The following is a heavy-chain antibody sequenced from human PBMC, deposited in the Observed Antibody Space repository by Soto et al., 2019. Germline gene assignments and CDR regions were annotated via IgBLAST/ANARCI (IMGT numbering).Heavy chain of an antibody. D-gene: IGHD5-18*01. CDR1: GYTFTSYG. J-gene: IGHJ4*02. CDR2: ISAYNGNT. Sequence: QVQLVQSGAEVKKPGASVKVSCKASGYTFTSYGISWVQQAPGQGLEWMGWISAYNGNTNHAQKLQGRVTMTTDTSTNTAYMELRSLRSDDTAVYYCARAALGYSYDELDYWGQGTLVTVSS. CDR3: ARAALGYSYDELDY. V-gene: IGHV1-18*01.